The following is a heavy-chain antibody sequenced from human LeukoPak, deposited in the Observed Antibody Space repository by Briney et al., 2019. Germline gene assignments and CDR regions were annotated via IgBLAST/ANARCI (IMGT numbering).Heavy chain of an antibody. J-gene: IGHJ4*02. Sequence: GGSLRLSCAASGFIFNSFGMYWVRQAPGKGLEWVAVISYDGSNTYYVASVKGRFTISRDNSKNTLYLQMNSLTTEDTAVYYCAKEGAGGSSYYFESWGQGTLATVSS. CDR1: GFIFNSFG. CDR3: AKEGAGGSSYYFES. V-gene: IGHV3-30*18. D-gene: IGHD2-15*01. CDR2: ISYDGSNT.